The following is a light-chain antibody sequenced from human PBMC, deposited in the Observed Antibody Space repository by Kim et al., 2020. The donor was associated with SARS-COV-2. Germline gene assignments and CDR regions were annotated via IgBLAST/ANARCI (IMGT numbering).Light chain of an antibody. CDR3: VPDHGSGSNFVLV. CDR2: VDTGGIVG. Sequence: QPVLTQPPSASASLGASVTVTCTLSSGQQIPGKGPRFVMRVDTGGIVGSKGDGIPDRFSVLDSGLNRYLTIKNIQEEGESDYHCVPDHGSGSNFVLVFGSGTKVTVL. V-gene: IGLV9-49*01. CDR1: SG. J-gene: IGLJ1*01.